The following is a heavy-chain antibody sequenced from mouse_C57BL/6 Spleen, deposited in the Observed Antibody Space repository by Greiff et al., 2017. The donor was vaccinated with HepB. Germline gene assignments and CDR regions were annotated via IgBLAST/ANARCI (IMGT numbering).Heavy chain of an antibody. CDR3: AGDYPYAMDY. D-gene: IGHD2-4*01. CDR1: GYTFTDYN. V-gene: IGHV1-22*01. Sequence: EVKLMESGPELVKPGASVKMSCKASGYTFTDYNMHWVKQSHGKSLEWIGYINPNNGGTSYNQKFKGKATLTVNKSSSTAYMELRSLTSEDSAVYYCAGDYPYAMDYWGQGTSVTVSS. CDR2: INPNNGGT. J-gene: IGHJ4*01.